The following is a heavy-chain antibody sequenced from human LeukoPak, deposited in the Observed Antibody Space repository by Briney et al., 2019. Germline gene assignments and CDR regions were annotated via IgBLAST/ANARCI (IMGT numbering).Heavy chain of an antibody. CDR1: GGSFSGYY. J-gene: IGHJ4*02. V-gene: IGHV4-34*01. Sequence: SETLSLTCAVYGGSFSGYYWSWIRQPPGKGLEWIGEINHSGSTNYNPSLKSRVTISVDTSKNQFSLKLSSVTAADTAVYYCARGFNYYDSSGQEEAFDYWGQGNLVTVSS. CDR2: INHSGST. D-gene: IGHD3-22*01. CDR3: ARGFNYYDSSGQEEAFDY.